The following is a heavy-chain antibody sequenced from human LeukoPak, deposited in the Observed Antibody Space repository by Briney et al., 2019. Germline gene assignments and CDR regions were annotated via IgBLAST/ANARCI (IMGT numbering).Heavy chain of an antibody. CDR1: GFTFSSYA. CDR2: IKSKTDGGST. CDR3: TTTSLSVPYYYYFYYLDV. V-gene: IGHV3-15*01. Sequence: GGSLRLSCAASGFTFSSYAMHWVRQAPGKGLEWVGRIKSKTDGGSTDYATPVKGRFTISRDDSKNTLYLQMNSLKPEDTAVYYCTTTSLSVPYYYYFYYLDVWGKGTTVTISS. D-gene: IGHD2-2*01. J-gene: IGHJ6*03.